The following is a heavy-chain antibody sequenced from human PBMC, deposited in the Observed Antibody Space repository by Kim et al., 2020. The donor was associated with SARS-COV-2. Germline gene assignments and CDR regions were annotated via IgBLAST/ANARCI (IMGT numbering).Heavy chain of an antibody. CDR2: NK. CDR3: ARIIAAAGLY. V-gene: IGHV3-33*01. Sequence: NKYYADSVKGRFTISRDNSKNTLYLQMNSLRGEDTAVYYCARIIAAAGLYWGQGTLVTVSS. D-gene: IGHD6-13*01. J-gene: IGHJ4*02.